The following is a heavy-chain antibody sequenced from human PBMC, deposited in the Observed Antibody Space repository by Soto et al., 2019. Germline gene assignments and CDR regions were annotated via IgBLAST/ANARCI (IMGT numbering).Heavy chain of an antibody. V-gene: IGHV3-11*01. CDR3: ASPTVTPHYGMDV. CDR2: ISSSGSTI. Sequence: QVQLVESGGGLVKPGGSLRLSCAASGFTFSDYYMSWIRQAPGKGLEWVSYISSSGSTIYYADSVKGRSTIPRDNAKNSLYLQMTSLRAEDTAVYYCASPTVTPHYGMDVWGQGTTVTVSS. J-gene: IGHJ6*02. CDR1: GFTFSDYY. D-gene: IGHD4-17*01.